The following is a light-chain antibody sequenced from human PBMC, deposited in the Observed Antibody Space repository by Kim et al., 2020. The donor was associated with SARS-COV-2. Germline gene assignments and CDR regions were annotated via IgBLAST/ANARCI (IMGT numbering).Light chain of an antibody. CDR2: GAS. CDR3: QQYGSSPLT. Sequence: SPGERATLSCRVSQSVSSSYLAWYQQKPGQAPRLLMYGASSRATGIPDRFSGSGSGTDFTLTISRLEPEDFAIYYCQQYGSSPLTFGGGTKVDIK. V-gene: IGKV3-20*01. CDR1: QSVSSSY. J-gene: IGKJ4*01.